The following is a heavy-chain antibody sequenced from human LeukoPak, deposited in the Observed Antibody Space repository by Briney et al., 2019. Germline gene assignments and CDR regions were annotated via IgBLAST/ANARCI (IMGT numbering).Heavy chain of an antibody. CDR2: ISWSSGNI. V-gene: IGHV3-9*01. D-gene: IGHD3-10*01. CDR3: AKEYDGSYYKGGYFDY. CDR1: GFTFSSYD. J-gene: IGHJ4*02. Sequence: GGSLRLSCAASGFTFSSYDMHWVRQATGKGLEWVSGISWSSGNIVYADSVKGRFTISRDNAKKSLYLQMNSLRAEDTALYYCAKEYDGSYYKGGYFDYWGQGTLVTVSS.